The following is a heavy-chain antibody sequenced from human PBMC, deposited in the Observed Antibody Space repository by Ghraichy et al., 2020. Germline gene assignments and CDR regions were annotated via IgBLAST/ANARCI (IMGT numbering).Heavy chain of an antibody. Sequence: ASVKVSCKASGYTFTSYGISWVRQAPGQGLEWMGWISAYNGNTNYAQKLQGRVTMTTDTSTSTAYMELRSLRSDDTAVYYCARDGFPLYSSSSERVYYYGMDVWGQGTTVTVSS. CDR3: ARDGFPLYSSSSERVYYYGMDV. V-gene: IGHV1-18*01. J-gene: IGHJ6*02. D-gene: IGHD6-6*01. CDR2: ISAYNGNT. CDR1: GYTFTSYG.